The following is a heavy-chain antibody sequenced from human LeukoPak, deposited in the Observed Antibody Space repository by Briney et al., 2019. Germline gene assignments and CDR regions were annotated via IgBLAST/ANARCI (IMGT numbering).Heavy chain of an antibody. CDR1: GFTFSSYA. Sequence: GGSLRLSCAVSGFTFSSYAMSSVRQAPGKGLESFSAISGSGGSTYYADSVKGRFTISRDNSKNTLYLQMNSLRAEDTAVYYCARDSHYYGSGDVWGKGTTVTVSS. V-gene: IGHV3-23*01. CDR3: ARDSHYYGSGDV. CDR2: ISGSGGST. D-gene: IGHD3-10*01. J-gene: IGHJ6*04.